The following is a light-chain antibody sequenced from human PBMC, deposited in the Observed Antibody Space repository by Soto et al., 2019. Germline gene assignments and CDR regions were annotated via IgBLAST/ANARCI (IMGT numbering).Light chain of an antibody. CDR2: GAS. J-gene: IGKJ4*01. CDR1: QSVSSY. V-gene: IGKV3-20*01. Sequence: EMVLTQSPATLSLSPGERATLSCRASQSVSSYLAWYQQKPGQAPRLLIYGASSRATGIPDRSSGSGSGTDFTLTISRLEPEDFAVYYCQQYGSSALTFGGGTKVDIK. CDR3: QQYGSSALT.